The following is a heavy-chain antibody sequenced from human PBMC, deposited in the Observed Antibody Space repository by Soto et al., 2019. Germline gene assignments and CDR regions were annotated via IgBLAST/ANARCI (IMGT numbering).Heavy chain of an antibody. CDR1: GFPFRAYW. D-gene: IGHD3-10*01. CDR2: IKADGSEK. CDR3: ARGGGGDY. Sequence: EVQLVESGGGLVQPGGSLRLSCAASGFPFRAYWMPWVRRAQGKGLEWVANIKADGSEKYYVDSVKGRFTISRDNAKNSLYLQMNSLRAEDTAVYYCARGGGGDYWGQGTLVTVSS. V-gene: IGHV3-7*03. J-gene: IGHJ4*02.